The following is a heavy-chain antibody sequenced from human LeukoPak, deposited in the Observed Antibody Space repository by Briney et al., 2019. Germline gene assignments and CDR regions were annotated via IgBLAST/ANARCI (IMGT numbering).Heavy chain of an antibody. CDR1: GGSISSYY. J-gene: IGHJ4*02. V-gene: IGHV4-59*01. D-gene: IGHD3-10*01. Sequence: KASETLSLTCTVSGGSISSYYLSWVRQPPGKGLEWIGYIYYSGSTNYNPSLKSRVTISVDTSKNQFSLKLSSLTAADTAMYYCARDYGSGNSQIFYYWGQGTLVTVSS. CDR2: IYYSGST. CDR3: ARDYGSGNSQIFYY.